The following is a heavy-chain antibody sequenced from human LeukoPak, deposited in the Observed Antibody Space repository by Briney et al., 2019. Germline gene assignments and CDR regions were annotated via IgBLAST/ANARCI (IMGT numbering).Heavy chain of an antibody. D-gene: IGHD4-11*01. V-gene: IGHV4-34*01. J-gene: IGHJ4*02. CDR3: ARGGYDYRNRYYFDY. CDR1: GGSFSGYY. Sequence: SSETLSLTCAVYGGSFSGYYWSWIRQPPGKGLEWIGEINHSGSTNYNPSLKSRVTISVDTSKNQFSLKLSSVTAADTAVYYRARGGYDYRNRYYFDYWGQGTLVTVSS. CDR2: INHSGST.